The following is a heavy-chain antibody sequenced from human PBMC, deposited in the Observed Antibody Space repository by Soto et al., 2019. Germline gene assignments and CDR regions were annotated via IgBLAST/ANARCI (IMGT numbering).Heavy chain of an antibody. J-gene: IGHJ4*02. CDR2: ISGSGGST. D-gene: IGHD2-2*01. CDR1: GFTFSTHA. V-gene: IGHV3-23*01. Sequence: GGSLRLSCAASGFTFSTHAMSWVRQAPGKGLEWVSAISGSGGSTYYADCVKGRFTISRDNSKNTLFLQMNSLSAEDTAVHDLARGLGYCSSTSCYHWFDYWGQGSLVTVSS. CDR3: ARGLGYCSSTSCYHWFDY.